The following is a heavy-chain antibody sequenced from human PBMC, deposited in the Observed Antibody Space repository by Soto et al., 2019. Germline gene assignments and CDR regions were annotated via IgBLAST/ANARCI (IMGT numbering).Heavy chain of an antibody. Sequence: SETLSLTCTVSGDSIRSSPSYWSWVRQPPRKGLEWIGRISSGGSTYYNPSLQSRVSISVGTSKNQFSLKLTSVTAADTAVYYCARRGDTYGAGWFDPWGQGTLVTVSS. CDR3: ARRGDTYGAGWFDP. D-gene: IGHD3-10*01. CDR2: ISSGGST. J-gene: IGHJ5*02. V-gene: IGHV4-39*01. CDR1: GDSIRSSPSY.